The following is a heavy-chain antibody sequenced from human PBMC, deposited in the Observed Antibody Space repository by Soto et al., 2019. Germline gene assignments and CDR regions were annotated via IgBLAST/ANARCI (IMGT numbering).Heavy chain of an antibody. CDR1: GLSLSTSGVG. J-gene: IGHJ4*02. CDR2: IYWDDDK. V-gene: IGHV2-5*02. D-gene: IGHD5-12*01. Sequence: SGPTLVNHTQTLTLTCTFSGLSLSTSGVGVGWIRQPRGKALEWLALIYWDDDKRYSPSLKSRLTITKDTSKNQVVLTMTNMDPVDTATYYCAHRRDSGYDPLDFDYWGQGTLVTVSS. CDR3: AHRRDSGYDPLDFDY.